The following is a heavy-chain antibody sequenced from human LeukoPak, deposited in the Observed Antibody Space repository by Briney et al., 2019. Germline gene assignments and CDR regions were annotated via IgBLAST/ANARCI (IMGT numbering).Heavy chain of an antibody. CDR2: INPSGGST. Sequence: ASVKVSCKASGYTFTSYYMHWVRQAPGQGLEWMGIINPSGGSTSYAQKFQGRVTMTRDTSTSTVYMELSSLRSEDTAVYYCARVSPSDYYDSSGPFDYWGQGTLVTVSS. V-gene: IGHV1-46*01. CDR3: ARVSPSDYYDSSGPFDY. D-gene: IGHD3-22*01. J-gene: IGHJ4*02. CDR1: GYTFTSYY.